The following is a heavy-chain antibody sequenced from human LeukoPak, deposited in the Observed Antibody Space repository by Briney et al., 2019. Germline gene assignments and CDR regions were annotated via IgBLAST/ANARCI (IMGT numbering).Heavy chain of an antibody. CDR3: ARDCCDTRGYYDY. V-gene: IGHV3-48*01. J-gene: IGHJ4*02. CDR1: GFTFSSYS. D-gene: IGHD3-22*01. Sequence: GGSLRLSCAASGFTFSSYSMIWVRQAPGKGLEWVSYISTGSSTIYYADSVKGRFTISRDNAKNSLYLQMNSLRAEDTAVYYCARDCCDTRGYYDYWGQGTLVAVSS. CDR2: ISTGSSTI.